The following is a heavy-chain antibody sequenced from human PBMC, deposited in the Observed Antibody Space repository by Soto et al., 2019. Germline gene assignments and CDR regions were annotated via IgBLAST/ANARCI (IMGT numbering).Heavy chain of an antibody. CDR1: GASISTNNS. V-gene: IGHV4-4*03. CDR2: VYHSGST. Sequence: PPETLSLTCAVSGASISTNNSWSCVRQPPGKGVEWIGEVYHSGSTNCNPSLKSRVTISIDKSKNQFSLRLTSMTATDTAVYYCAVPGAGDFNYWSQGTPVTVSS. D-gene: IGHD6-13*01. CDR3: AVPGAGDFNY. J-gene: IGHJ4*02.